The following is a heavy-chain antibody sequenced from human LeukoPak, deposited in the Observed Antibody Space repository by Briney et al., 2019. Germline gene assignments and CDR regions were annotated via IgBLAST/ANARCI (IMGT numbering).Heavy chain of an antibody. CDR3: TTDEDWNYARKDV. CDR1: GFTFSSYA. CDR2: TVSEIDGGTT. Sequence: GGSLRLSCAASGFTFSSYAMSWVRQAPGKGLEWVGQTVSEIDGGTTDYAAPVKGRFTISRDDSKSTLYLQMNSLKIEDTAVYYCTTDEDWNYARKDVWGQGATVIVSS. J-gene: IGHJ6*02. V-gene: IGHV3-15*04. D-gene: IGHD1-7*01.